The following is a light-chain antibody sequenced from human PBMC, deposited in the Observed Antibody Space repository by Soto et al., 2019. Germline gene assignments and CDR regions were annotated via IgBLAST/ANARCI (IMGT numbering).Light chain of an antibody. CDR3: QSYDRSLSGVV. V-gene: IGLV1-40*01. CDR2: GST. CDR1: ISNIGAGYD. J-gene: IGLJ7*01. Sequence: QLVLTQPPSVSGAPGPRVTISCTGNISNIGAGYDVHWYQQLLGTAPKLLIYGSTNRPSGVPDRFSGSRSGTSASLAITGLQAEDEADYYCQSYDRSLSGVVFGGGTQLTVL.